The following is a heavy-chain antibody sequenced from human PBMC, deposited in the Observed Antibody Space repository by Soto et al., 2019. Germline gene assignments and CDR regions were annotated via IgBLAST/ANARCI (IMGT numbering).Heavy chain of an antibody. D-gene: IGHD3-9*01. J-gene: IGHJ6*02. CDR3: ARLDGLTGTKKYYYYGMDV. CDR2: IIPIFGTA. CDR1: GGTFSSYA. Sequence: ASVKVSCKASGGTFSSYAISWVRQAPGQGLEWMGGIIPIFGTANYAQKFQGRVTITADKSTSTAYMELSSLRSEDTAVYYCARLDGLTGTKKYYYYGMDVWGQGTTVTVSS. V-gene: IGHV1-69*06.